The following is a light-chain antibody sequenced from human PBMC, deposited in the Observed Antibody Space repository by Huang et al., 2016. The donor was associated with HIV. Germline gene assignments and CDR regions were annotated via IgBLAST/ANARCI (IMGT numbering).Light chain of an antibody. CDR1: QSVSSTF. J-gene: IGKJ2*01. CDR2: GAA. CDR3: QQYDSSPRYT. Sequence: EIVLTQSPGTLSLSPGARANLSCRASQSVSSTFLAGYQQKPGQAPRHLIYGAANRTAGIPDRFSGSGSGTDFTLTISRLEPEDFAGYHCQQYDSSPRYTFGQGTKLEIK. V-gene: IGKV3-20*01.